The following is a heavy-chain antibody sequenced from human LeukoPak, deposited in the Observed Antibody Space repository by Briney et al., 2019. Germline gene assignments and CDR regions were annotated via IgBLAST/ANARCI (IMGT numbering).Heavy chain of an antibody. CDR1: GYTFTGYY. CDR3: ARGQYYYDSSGSHPDAFDI. Sequence: GASVKVSCRASGYTFTGYYMHWVRPAPGQGLEWMGRINPNSGGTNYAQKFQGRVTMTRDTSISTAYMELSRLRSDDTAVYYCARGQYYYDSSGSHPDAFDIWGQGTMVTVSS. V-gene: IGHV1-2*06. J-gene: IGHJ3*02. CDR2: INPNSGGT. D-gene: IGHD3-22*01.